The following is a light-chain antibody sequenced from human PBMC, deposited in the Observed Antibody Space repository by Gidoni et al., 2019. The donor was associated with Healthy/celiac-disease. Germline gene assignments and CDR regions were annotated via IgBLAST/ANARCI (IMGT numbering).Light chain of an antibody. CDR3: QQYGSSPRLT. Sequence: EIVLTQSPGTLSLSPGETATLSCRASQSVSNSYLAWYQQKPGQAPRLLIYGASSRAIGIPDRFSGSGSGTDFTLTISRLEPEDSAVYYCQQYGSSPRLTFGGGTKVEIK. CDR1: QSVSNSY. V-gene: IGKV3-20*01. J-gene: IGKJ4*01. CDR2: GAS.